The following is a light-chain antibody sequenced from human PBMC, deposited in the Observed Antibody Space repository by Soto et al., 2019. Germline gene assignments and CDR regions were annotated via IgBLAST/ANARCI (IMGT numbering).Light chain of an antibody. V-gene: IGKV3-11*01. CDR3: QQRSNWPTT. CDR1: QSVSSY. CDR2: GAS. Sequence: EIVLTQSPATLSLSPGERATLSCRASQSVSSYLAWYQQKPGQAPRLLIYGASTRATGIPARFSGSGSGTDFTLTISSLEPEDFAVYYCQQRSNWPTTFGQGTRLEIK. J-gene: IGKJ5*01.